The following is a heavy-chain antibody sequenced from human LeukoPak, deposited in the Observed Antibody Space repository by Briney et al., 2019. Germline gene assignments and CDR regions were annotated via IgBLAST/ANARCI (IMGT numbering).Heavy chain of an antibody. V-gene: IGHV3-33*03. CDR3: ARDAVRGGDCDF. D-gene: IGHD2-21*02. J-gene: IGHJ4*02. CDR2: IWYDGSNK. CDR1: GFTFSSYG. Sequence: GRSLRLSCAASGFTFSSYGMHCVRQAPGKGLEWVAVIWYDGSNKYYADSVKGRFTISRDNAKNSLYLQMNSLRGEDTAVYYCARDAVRGGDCDFWGQGTLVAVSS.